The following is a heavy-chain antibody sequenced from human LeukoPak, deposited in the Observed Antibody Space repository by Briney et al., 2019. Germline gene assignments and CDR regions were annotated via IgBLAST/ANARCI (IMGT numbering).Heavy chain of an antibody. CDR3: VKGRRRGYAYGTLES. V-gene: IGHV3-43*01. CDR2: ISMDGVNT. J-gene: IGHJ4*02. D-gene: IGHD5-18*01. Sequence: GGSLRLSCAASGFTFDYYTMYWVRHGPEKGLEWVSLISMDGVNTFYADSVKGRFTISRDNNKNSLYLQMNGLRTDDTGLYYCVKGRRRGYAYGTLESWGQGTLVTVSS. CDR1: GFTFDYYT.